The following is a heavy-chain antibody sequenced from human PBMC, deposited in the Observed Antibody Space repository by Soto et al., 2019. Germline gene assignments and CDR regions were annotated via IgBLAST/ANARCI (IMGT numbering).Heavy chain of an antibody. V-gene: IGHV3-74*01. CDR3: ARVHDFWSGYYPDY. J-gene: IGHJ4*02. CDR2: INSDGSST. Sequence: GGSLRLSCAASGFTFSSYWMHWVRQAPGKGLVWVSRINSDGSSTSYADSVKGRFTISRDNAKNTLYLQMNSLRAEDTAVYYCARVHDFWSGYYPDYWGQGTLVTVPQ. D-gene: IGHD3-3*01. CDR1: GFTFSSYW.